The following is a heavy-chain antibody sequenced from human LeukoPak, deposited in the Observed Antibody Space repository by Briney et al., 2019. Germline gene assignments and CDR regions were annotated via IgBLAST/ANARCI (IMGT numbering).Heavy chain of an antibody. CDR1: GGSISSYY. J-gene: IGHJ4*02. CDR3: VRAQGLGESENH. CDR2: IYYSGST. Sequence: PSETLSLTCTVSGGSISSYYWSWIRQPPGKGLEWIGYIYYSGSTNYNPSLKSRVTISVDTSKNQFPLKLSSVTAADTAVYYCVRAQGLGESENHWGQGTLVTVSS. D-gene: IGHD3-16*01. V-gene: IGHV4-59*01.